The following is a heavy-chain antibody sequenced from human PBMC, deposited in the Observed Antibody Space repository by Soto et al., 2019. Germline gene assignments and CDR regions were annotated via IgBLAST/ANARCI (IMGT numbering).Heavy chain of an antibody. Sequence: ASVKVSCKASGYTFTIYGISWVRQAPGQGLEWMGWISAYNGNTNFAQKLQDRVTMTTDTSTSTAYMELRSLRSDDTAVYYCARERAAAGTYPVDYWGQGTLVTVSA. CDR2: ISAYNGNT. CDR3: ARERAAAGTYPVDY. J-gene: IGHJ4*02. V-gene: IGHV1-18*01. D-gene: IGHD6-13*01. CDR1: GYTFTIYG.